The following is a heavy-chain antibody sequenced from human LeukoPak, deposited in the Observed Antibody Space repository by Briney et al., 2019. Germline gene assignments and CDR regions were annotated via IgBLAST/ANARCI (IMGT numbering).Heavy chain of an antibody. CDR1: GYTLTELS. Sequence: ASVKVSCKVSGYTLTELSMHWVRQAPGKGLGGMGGFDPEDGETIYAQKFQGRVTMTEATSTDTAYMEPSSMRSEDTAVYYCATGVQLWYDYWGQGTLVTVSS. J-gene: IGHJ4*02. CDR3: ATGVQLWYDY. D-gene: IGHD5-18*01. V-gene: IGHV1-24*01. CDR2: FDPEDGET.